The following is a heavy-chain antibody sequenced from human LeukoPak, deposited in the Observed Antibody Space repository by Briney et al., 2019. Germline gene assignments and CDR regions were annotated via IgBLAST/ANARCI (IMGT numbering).Heavy chain of an antibody. CDR3: AKAQQLETFDY. Sequence: GGSLRLSCAASGFTFSNYAMSWVRQAPGKGLEWVSAISGSGGSTYYADSVKGWFTISRDNSKNTLYLQMNSLRAEDTAVYYCAKAQQLETFDYWGQGTLVTVSS. CDR2: ISGSGGST. J-gene: IGHJ4*02. D-gene: IGHD6-13*01. V-gene: IGHV3-23*01. CDR1: GFTFSNYA.